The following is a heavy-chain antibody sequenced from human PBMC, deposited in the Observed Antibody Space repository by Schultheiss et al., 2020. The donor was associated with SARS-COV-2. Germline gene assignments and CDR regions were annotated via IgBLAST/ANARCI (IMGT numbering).Heavy chain of an antibody. Sequence: GGSLRLSCAASGFTFSSYGMHWVRQAPGKGLEWVAVIWYDGSNKYYADSVKGRFTISRDNSKNTLYLQMNSLRAEDTAVYYCARSDYAVIGTFWFDPWGQGTLVTVSS. CDR1: GFTFSSYG. CDR3: ARSDYAVIGTFWFDP. D-gene: IGHD4-17*01. CDR2: IWYDGSNK. V-gene: IGHV3-33*01. J-gene: IGHJ5*02.